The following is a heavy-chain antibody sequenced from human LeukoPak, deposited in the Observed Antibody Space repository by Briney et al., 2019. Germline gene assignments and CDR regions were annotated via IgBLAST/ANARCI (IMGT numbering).Heavy chain of an antibody. CDR3: ARGVTAMGPYYYYGMDV. V-gene: IGHV4-4*07. CDR2: IYTSGST. D-gene: IGHD5-18*01. J-gene: IGHJ6*02. Sequence: SQTLSLTCAVSGGSISSYYWSWIRQPAGKGLEWIGRIYTSGSTNYSPSLKSRVTMSVDTSKNQFSLKLSSVTAADTAVYYCARGVTAMGPYYYYGMDVWGQGTTVTVSS. CDR1: GGSISSYY.